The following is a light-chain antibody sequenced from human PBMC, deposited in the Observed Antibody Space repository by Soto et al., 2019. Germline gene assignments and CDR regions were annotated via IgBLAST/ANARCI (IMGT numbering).Light chain of an antibody. CDR1: PSVNGN. V-gene: IGKV3-15*01. Sequence: EVVVTQSPATLSVSPGERATLSCRASPSVNGNLAWYQQKPGQTPRLLIYDVSTRANGVPARFSGRGSGTEFTLATTSPQSEDFAHYYGQQYNGSPPWTFGLGTRVEIK. CDR3: QQYNGSPPWT. J-gene: IGKJ1*01. CDR2: DVS.